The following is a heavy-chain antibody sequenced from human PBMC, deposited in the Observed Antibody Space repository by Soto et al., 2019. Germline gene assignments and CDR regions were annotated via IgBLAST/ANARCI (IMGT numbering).Heavy chain of an antibody. J-gene: IGHJ4*02. CDR1: GFTFSSYA. V-gene: IGHV3-23*01. D-gene: IGHD3-3*01. CDR2: ISGSGGST. Sequence: EVQLLESGGGLVQPGGSLRLSCAASGFTFSSYAMSWVRQAPGKGLEWVSAISGSGGSTYYADSVKVRFTISRDNSKNTLYLQMNSLRAEDTAVYYCAKVLPPSTLTIFGVVITSYYFYSWGQGTLVTGSS. CDR3: AKVLPPSTLTIFGVVITSYYFYS.